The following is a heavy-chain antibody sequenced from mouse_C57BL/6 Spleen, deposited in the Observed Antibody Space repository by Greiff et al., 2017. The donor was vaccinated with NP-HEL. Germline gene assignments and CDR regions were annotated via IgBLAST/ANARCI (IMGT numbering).Heavy chain of an antibody. V-gene: IGHV5-4*03. Sequence: EVKLMESGGGLVKPGGSLKLSCAASGFTFSSYAMSWVRQTPAKRLEWVATISDGGSYTYYPDNVKGRFTIARDNAKTNLYLQMSHLKSEDTAMYYCARWGFDYWGQGTTLTVSS. CDR2: ISDGGSYT. CDR1: GFTFSSYA. CDR3: ARWGFDY. J-gene: IGHJ2*01.